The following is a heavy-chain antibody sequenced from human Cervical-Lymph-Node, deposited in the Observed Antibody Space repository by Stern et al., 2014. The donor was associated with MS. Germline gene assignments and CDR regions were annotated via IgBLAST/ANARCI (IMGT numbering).Heavy chain of an antibody. Sequence: QVQLVQSGAEVKKPGASVKVSCKASGYTFTSYYMHWVRQAPGQGLEWMGIINPSGGSTSYAQKFQGRVTMTRDKSTSTVYMELSSLRSEDTAVYYCAREDGVWYVADYWGQGTLVTVSS. CDR2: INPSGGST. CDR1: GYTFTSYY. J-gene: IGHJ4*02. D-gene: IGHD6-19*01. CDR3: AREDGVWYVADY. V-gene: IGHV1-46*01.